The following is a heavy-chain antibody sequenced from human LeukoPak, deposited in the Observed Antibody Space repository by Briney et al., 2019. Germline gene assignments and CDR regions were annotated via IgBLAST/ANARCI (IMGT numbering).Heavy chain of an antibody. V-gene: IGHV3-48*03. CDR1: GFTFSSYE. CDR2: ISSSGSTI. D-gene: IGHD3-3*01. J-gene: IGHJ6*03. Sequence: PGGSLRLSCAASGFTFSSYEMNWVRQAPGKGLEWVSYISSSGSTIYYADSVKGRFTISRDNAKNSLYLQMNSLRAEDTAVYYCARVLRFLEGYYYYYYMDVWGRGTTVTVSS. CDR3: ARVLRFLEGYYYYYYMDV.